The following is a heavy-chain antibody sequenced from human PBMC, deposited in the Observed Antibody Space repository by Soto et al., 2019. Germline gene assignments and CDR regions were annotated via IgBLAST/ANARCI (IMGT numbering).Heavy chain of an antibody. V-gene: IGHV3-48*01. CDR2: ISSSSSTI. CDR1: GFTFSSYS. Sequence: GGSLRLSCAASGFTFSSYSMNWVRQAPGKGLEWVSYISSSSSTIYYADSVKGRFTISRDNAKNSLYLQMNSLRAEDTAVYYCARDRGYCSSTSCLRGYYFDYWGQGTLVTVSS. D-gene: IGHD2-2*01. J-gene: IGHJ4*02. CDR3: ARDRGYCSSTSCLRGYYFDY.